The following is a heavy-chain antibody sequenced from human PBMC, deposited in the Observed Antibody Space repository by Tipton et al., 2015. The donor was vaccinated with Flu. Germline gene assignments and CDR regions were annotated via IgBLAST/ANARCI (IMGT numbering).Heavy chain of an antibody. CDR2: FYYDVGT. Sequence: TLSLTCTVSGASLRSSSYYWGWIRQPQGKGLEWIGSFYYDVGTYYNPSLNSRVTISVDESKNQFSLKLSSVTVADTAVYYCARDYLLGDLSFFDNWGQGTLVTVSS. D-gene: IGHD3-16*02. CDR1: GASLRSSSYY. CDR3: ARDYLLGDLSFFDN. J-gene: IGHJ4*02. V-gene: IGHV4-39*07.